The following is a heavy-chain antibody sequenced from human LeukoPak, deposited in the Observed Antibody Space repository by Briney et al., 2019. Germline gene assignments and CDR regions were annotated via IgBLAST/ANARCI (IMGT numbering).Heavy chain of an antibody. D-gene: IGHD6-19*01. V-gene: IGHV3-9*01. CDR3: AGGTGWITDV. CDR1: GFTFDDYA. J-gene: IGHJ6*02. Sequence: PGRSLRLSCAASGFTFDDYAMHWVRQAPGKGLEWVSGISWNSGSIGYADSVKGRFTISRDNARNSVYLQMNSLRVEDTAVYYCAGGTGWITDVWGQGTTVTVSS. CDR2: ISWNSGSI.